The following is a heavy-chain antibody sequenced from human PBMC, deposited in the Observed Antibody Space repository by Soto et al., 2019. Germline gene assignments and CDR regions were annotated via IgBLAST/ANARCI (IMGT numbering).Heavy chain of an antibody. CDR1: GFTFGDHA. J-gene: IGHJ4*02. CDR3: RGDGYNFDY. CDR2: IRSKAYGGTT. V-gene: IGHV3-49*03. D-gene: IGHD5-12*01. Sequence: PGGSLRLSGTPAGFTFGDHAMSWLRHAPGKGLEWVGFIRSKAYGGTTEYAASVKGRFTISRDDSKSIAYLQMNSLKTEDTAVYYCRGDGYNFDYWGRGTLVTFSS.